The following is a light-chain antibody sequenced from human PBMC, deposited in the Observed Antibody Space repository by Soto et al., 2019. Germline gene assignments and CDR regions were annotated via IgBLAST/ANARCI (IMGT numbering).Light chain of an antibody. CDR3: QQYNSYSGT. V-gene: IGKV1-5*01. CDR1: HSISSW. CDR2: DAS. Sequence: GDRVTITCRASHSISSWLAWYQQKPGKAPKLLIYDASSLESGVPSRFSGSGSATEFTLTISSLQPDDFATYYCQQYNSYSGTFGQGTKVDI. J-gene: IGKJ1*01.